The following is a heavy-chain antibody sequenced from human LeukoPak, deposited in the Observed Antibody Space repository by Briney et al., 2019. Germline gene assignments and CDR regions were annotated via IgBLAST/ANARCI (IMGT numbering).Heavy chain of an antibody. CDR3: ARLFSGSYLFDY. J-gene: IGHJ4*02. D-gene: IGHD1-26*01. CDR2: ISYDGSNK. V-gene: IGHV3-30-3*01. CDR1: GFTFSSYA. Sequence: GGSLRLSCAASGFTFSSYAMHWVCQAPGKGLEWVAVISYDGSNKYYADSVKGRFTISRDNSKNTLYLQMNSLRAEDTAVYYCARLFSGSYLFDYWGQGTLVTVSS.